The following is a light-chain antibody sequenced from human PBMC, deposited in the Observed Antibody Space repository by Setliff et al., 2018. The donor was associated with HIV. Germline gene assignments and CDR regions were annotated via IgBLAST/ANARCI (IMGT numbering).Light chain of an antibody. V-gene: IGLV2-8*01. CDR3: SSYAGSNNYV. Sequence: QSALTQPPSASGSPGQSVTISCTGTSSDGGAYYSVSWYQQHPGKTPKLIIYEVSKRPSGVPDRFSGSESGNTASLTVSGLQTEDEADYYCSSYAGSNNYVFGTGTKVTVL. CDR2: EVS. J-gene: IGLJ1*01. CDR1: SSDGGAYYS.